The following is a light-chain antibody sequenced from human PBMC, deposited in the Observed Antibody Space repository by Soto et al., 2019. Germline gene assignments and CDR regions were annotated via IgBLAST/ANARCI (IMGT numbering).Light chain of an antibody. CDR1: SSNVGSNT. J-gene: IGLJ1*01. Sequence: QSVLTQPPSASGTPGQRVTTSCSGSSSNVGSNTVNWYQQLPGTAPKLLIYSNNQRPSGVPDRFSGSKSGTSASLAISGLQSGDEADYYCAAWDDSLNAYVFATGTKVTDL. V-gene: IGLV1-44*01. CDR3: AAWDDSLNAYV. CDR2: SNN.